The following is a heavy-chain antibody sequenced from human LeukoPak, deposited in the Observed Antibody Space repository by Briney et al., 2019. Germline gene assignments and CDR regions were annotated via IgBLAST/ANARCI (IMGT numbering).Heavy chain of an antibody. Sequence: GGSLRLSCAASGFTFSNYGMSWVRQAPGEGLEWVANIKEDGSEKDDVDSVKGRFTSPRDNAQSSLYLQMDSLGAEDTGVYYCARNGVVNFWVSYGTYNYYYHMDVWGKGTTVTVSS. D-gene: IGHD3-16*01. CDR1: GFTFSNYG. V-gene: IGHV3-7*01. CDR2: IKEDGSEK. J-gene: IGHJ6*04. CDR3: ARNGVVNFWVSYGTYNYYYHMDV.